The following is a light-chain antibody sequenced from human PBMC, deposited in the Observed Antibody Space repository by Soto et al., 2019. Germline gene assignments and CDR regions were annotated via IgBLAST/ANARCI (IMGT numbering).Light chain of an antibody. V-gene: IGLV2-14*01. J-gene: IGLJ1*01. CDR1: SGDVGAYNH. Sequence: QSALTQPRSVSGSPGQSVTISCTGTSGDVGAYNHVSWFQQHPGKAPKLMIYDVSKRPSGVSNRFSGSKSGNTASLTISGLQAEDEADYYCSSYTSSSTQVFGTGTKVTVL. CDR2: DVS. CDR3: SSYTSSSTQV.